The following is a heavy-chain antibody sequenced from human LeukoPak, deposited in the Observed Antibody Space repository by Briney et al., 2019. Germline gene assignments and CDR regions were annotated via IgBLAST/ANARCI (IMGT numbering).Heavy chain of an antibody. V-gene: IGHV3-23*01. J-gene: IGHJ4*02. CDR3: AKVPYTDY. CDR1: GFTFTNYA. Sequence: PGGSLRLSCAASGFTFTNYAMAWVRQAPGKGLEWVSGISGSGDRTYYADSVKGRFTISRDNSKNTLFLQMNSLRAEDTAVYYCAKVPYTDYWGQGSLVTVSS. D-gene: IGHD1-14*01. CDR2: ISGSGDRT.